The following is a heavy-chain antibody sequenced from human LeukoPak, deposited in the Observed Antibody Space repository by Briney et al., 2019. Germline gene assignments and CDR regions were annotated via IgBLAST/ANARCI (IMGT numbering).Heavy chain of an antibody. D-gene: IGHD1-26*01. J-gene: IGHJ4*02. Sequence: KPSETLSLTCTVSGGSISSYYWSWIRQPPGKGLDWIGYIYYSGSTNYNPSLKSRVTISVDTSKNQFSLKLSSVTAADTAVYYCARSGSYLPTSPFDYWGQGTLVTVSS. CDR2: IYYSGST. CDR3: ARSGSYLPTSPFDY. V-gene: IGHV4-59*08. CDR1: GGSISSYY.